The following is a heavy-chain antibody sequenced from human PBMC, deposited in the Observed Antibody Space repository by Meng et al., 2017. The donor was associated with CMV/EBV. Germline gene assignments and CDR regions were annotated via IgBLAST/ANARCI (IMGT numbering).Heavy chain of an antibody. CDR3: ARDRDYDFWSGYYYYYYGMDV. V-gene: IGHV3-72*01. Sequence: GGSLRLSCAASGFTFSDHYMDWVRQAPGKGLEWVGRTRNKANSYTTEYAASVKGRFTISRDDSKNSLYLQMNSLKTEDTAVYYCARDRDYDFWSGYYYYYYGMDVWGQGTTVTVSS. CDR1: GFTFSDHY. D-gene: IGHD3-3*01. J-gene: IGHJ6*02. CDR2: TRNKANSYTT.